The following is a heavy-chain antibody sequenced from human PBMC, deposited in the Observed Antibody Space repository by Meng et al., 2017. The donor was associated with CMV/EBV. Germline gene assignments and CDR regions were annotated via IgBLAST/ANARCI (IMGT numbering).Heavy chain of an antibody. CDR3: ARGGWGAGSDY. CDR2: INSDGSST. J-gene: IGHJ4*02. V-gene: IGHV3-74*01. Sequence: GGSLRLSCAASGLTFSSYWMNWVRQAPGKGLVWVSRINSDGSSTSYADSVKGRFTISRDNAKNTLYLQMNSLRAEDTAVYYCARGGWGAGSDYWGQGTLVTVSS. CDR1: GLTFSSYW. D-gene: IGHD1-26*01.